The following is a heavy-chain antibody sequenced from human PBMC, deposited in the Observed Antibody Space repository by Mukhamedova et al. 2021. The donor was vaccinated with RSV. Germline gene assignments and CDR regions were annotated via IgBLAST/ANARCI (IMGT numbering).Heavy chain of an antibody. CDR2: RNKANSHTT. V-gene: IGHV3-72*01. D-gene: IGHD2-2*01. Sequence: RNKANSHTTEYAASVKGRFTVSRDDSKNSLYLQMNSLKTEDSAVYYCVRGAGPAAPNYPYALDVWGQGTTVAGSS. J-gene: IGHJ6*02. CDR3: VRGAGPAAPNYPYALDV.